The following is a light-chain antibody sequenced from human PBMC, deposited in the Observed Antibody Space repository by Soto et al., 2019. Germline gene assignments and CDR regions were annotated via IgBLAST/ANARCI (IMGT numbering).Light chain of an antibody. CDR3: QQRSNWPPT. J-gene: IGKJ3*01. V-gene: IGKV3-11*01. CDR1: QSVSSY. Sequence: EIVLIQSAATLFLSTGERVTLSCRASQSVSSYLAWYQQKPGQAPRLLIYDASNRATGIPARFSGSGSGTDFTLTISSLQSEDFAVYYCQQRSNWPPTFGRGTKVDIK. CDR2: DAS.